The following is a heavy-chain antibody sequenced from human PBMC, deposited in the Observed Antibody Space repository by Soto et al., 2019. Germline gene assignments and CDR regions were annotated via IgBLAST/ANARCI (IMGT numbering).Heavy chain of an antibody. Sequence: ASVKVSCKASGYTFTSYYMHWVRQAPGQGLEWMGIINPSGGSTSYAQKFQGRVTMTRDTSTSTVYMELSSLRSEDTAVYYCARGTVAAAGTNIPFDYWGQGTLVTVSS. CDR3: ARGTVAAAGTNIPFDY. D-gene: IGHD6-13*01. V-gene: IGHV1-46*03. CDR1: GYTFTSYY. J-gene: IGHJ4*02. CDR2: INPSGGST.